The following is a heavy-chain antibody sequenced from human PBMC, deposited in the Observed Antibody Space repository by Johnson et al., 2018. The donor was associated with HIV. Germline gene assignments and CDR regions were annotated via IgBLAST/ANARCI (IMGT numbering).Heavy chain of an antibody. Sequence: VQLVESGGGVVKPGGSLRLSCAASGFTFSSYGMHWVRQAPGKGLEWVAFIRYDGSNKYYADSVKGRFTISRDNSKNTLYLQMNSLRAEDTAVYYCARDKGSWFDDAFDIWGQGTMVTVSS. J-gene: IGHJ3*02. CDR2: IRYDGSNK. CDR1: GFTFSSYG. CDR3: ARDKGSWFDDAFDI. D-gene: IGHD6-13*01. V-gene: IGHV3-30*02.